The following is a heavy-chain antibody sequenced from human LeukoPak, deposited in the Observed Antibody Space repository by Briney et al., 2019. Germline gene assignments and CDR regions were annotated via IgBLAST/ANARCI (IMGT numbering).Heavy chain of an antibody. V-gene: IGHV4-34*01. CDR1: GGSFSGYY. CDR2: INHSGST. J-gene: IGHJ5*02. CDR3: AVNGWFGDFWFDP. Sequence: SETLSLTCAVYGGSFSGYYWSWTRQPPGKGLEWIGEINHSGSTNYNPSLKSRVTISVDTSKNQFSLKLSSVTAADTAVYYCAVNGWFGDFWFDPWGQGTLVTVSS. D-gene: IGHD3-10*01.